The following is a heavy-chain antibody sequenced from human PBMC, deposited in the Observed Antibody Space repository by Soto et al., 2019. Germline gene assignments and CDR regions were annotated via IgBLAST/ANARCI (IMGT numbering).Heavy chain of an antibody. CDR2: ISGSGGST. J-gene: IGHJ4*02. V-gene: IGHV3-23*01. D-gene: IGHD2-21*01. CDR3: AKDGSAVVHTPYDY. Sequence: EVQLLESGGGLVQPGGSLRLSCAASGFTFSSYAMSWVRQAPGKGLEWVSAISGSGGSTYYADSVKGRFTISRNNSKNTLDLQMNSLRAEDTAVYYCAKDGSAVVHTPYDYWGQGTLVTVSS. CDR1: GFTFSSYA.